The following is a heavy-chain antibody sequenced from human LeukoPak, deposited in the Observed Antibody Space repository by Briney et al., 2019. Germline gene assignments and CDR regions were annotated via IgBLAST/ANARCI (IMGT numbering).Heavy chain of an antibody. V-gene: IGHV4-39*07. J-gene: IGHJ4*02. CDR3: ARDTFTMARGTYFDY. CDR2: IYYSGST. Sequence: SETLSLTCTVSGGSISSSSYYWGWIRQPPGKGLEWIGSIYYSGSTYYNPSLKSRVTISVDTSKNQFSLKLSSVTAADTAVYYCARDTFTMARGTYFDYWGQGTLVTVSS. CDR1: GGSISSSSYY. D-gene: IGHD3-10*01.